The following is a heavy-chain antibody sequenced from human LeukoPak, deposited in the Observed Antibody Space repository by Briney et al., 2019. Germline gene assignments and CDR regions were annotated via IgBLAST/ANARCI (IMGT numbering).Heavy chain of an antibody. Sequence: PGGSLRLSCVASGFTFSGSAMHWVRQTSGKGLEWVGLIRSKSYSYATGYAASVTGRFTISRDDSRNTAYLQMDRLKTEDTAVYYCTPGGVDFWGQGTLVTVSS. CDR2: IRSKSYSYAT. V-gene: IGHV3-73*01. J-gene: IGHJ4*02. CDR3: TPGGVDF. CDR1: GFTFSGSA.